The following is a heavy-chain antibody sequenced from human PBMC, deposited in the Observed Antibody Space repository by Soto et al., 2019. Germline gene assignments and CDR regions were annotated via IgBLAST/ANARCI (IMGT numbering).Heavy chain of an antibody. CDR2: ISNNGAHT. D-gene: IGHD6-13*01. J-gene: IGHJ6*03. CDR3: ARRGYGSRWPNVYMDV. V-gene: IGHV3-64*01. CDR1: GFTFSNYE. Sequence: EAQLVESGGGVVQPGGSLRLSCAASGFTFSNYEMHWVRQAPGKGLEYVSGISNNGAHTDYAKSVKGRFTISRDNSENTLYLQMGSLRAEDMALFYCARRGYGSRWPNVYMDVSGKGTTVTVSS.